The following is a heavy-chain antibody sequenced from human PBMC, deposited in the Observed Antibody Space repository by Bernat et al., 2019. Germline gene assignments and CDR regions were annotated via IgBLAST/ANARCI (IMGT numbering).Heavy chain of an antibody. J-gene: IGHJ5*02. CDR3: ARATGDYYGSGSYFKGIWFDP. D-gene: IGHD3-10*01. V-gene: IGHV4-30-2*01. CDR1: GGPISSGGYS. CDR2: IYHSGST. Sequence: QLQLQESGSGLVKPSQTLSLTCAVSGGPISSGGYSGSWIRQPPGKGLEWIGYIYHSGSTYYNPSLQSRVTISVDRSKNQFSLKLSSVTAADTAVYYCARATGDYYGSGSYFKGIWFDPWGQGTLVTVSS.